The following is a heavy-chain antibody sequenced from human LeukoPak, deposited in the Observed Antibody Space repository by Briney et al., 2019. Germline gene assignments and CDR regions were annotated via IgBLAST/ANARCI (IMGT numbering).Heavy chain of an antibody. Sequence: PGRSLRLSCAASGFTFSSYAMHWVRQAPGKGLEWVAVISYDGSNKYYADSVKGRFTISRDNSKNTLYLQMNSLRADDTAVYYCARDTNIEGLLDWGQGTLITVSS. V-gene: IGHV3-30*14. D-gene: IGHD2/OR15-2a*01. CDR1: GFTFSSYA. J-gene: IGHJ4*02. CDR3: ARDTNIEGLLD. CDR2: ISYDGSNK.